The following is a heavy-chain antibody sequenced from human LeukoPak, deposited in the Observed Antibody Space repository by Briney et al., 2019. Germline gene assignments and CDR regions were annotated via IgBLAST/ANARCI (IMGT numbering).Heavy chain of an antibody. Sequence: ASVKVSCKASGYTFTSYYMHWVRQAPGQGLEWMGIINPSGGSTSYAQKFQGRVTMTRDTSTSTVYMELSSLRSEDTAVYYCARGEVVVVTAIRHPLDYWGQGTLVTVSS. J-gene: IGHJ4*02. CDR3: ARGEVVVVTAIRHPLDY. V-gene: IGHV1-46*01. CDR1: GYTFTSYY. CDR2: INPSGGST. D-gene: IGHD2-21*02.